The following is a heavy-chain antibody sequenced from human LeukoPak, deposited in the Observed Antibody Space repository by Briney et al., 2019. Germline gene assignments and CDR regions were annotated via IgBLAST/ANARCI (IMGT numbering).Heavy chain of an antibody. V-gene: IGHV3-74*01. CDR2: INRDGSST. D-gene: IGHD6-13*01. CDR3: ARDNWAGFSSSWYPDAFDI. CDR1: GITFSTYT. Sequence: GGSLRLSCVASGITFSTYTMSWVRQAPGKGLVWVSRINRDGSSTGYADSVKGRFAISRDSAKNTLYLQMNSLRAEDTAVYYCARDNWAGFSSSWYPDAFDIWGQGTVVTVSS. J-gene: IGHJ3*02.